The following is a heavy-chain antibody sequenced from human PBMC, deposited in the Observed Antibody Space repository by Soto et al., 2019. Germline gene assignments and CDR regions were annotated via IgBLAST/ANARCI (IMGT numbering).Heavy chain of an antibody. CDR1: GYTLTELS. CDR3: ATDSLSRHIGAPGTLCFDI. Sequence: GASVKVSCKVSGYTLTELSMHWVRQAPGKGLEWMGGFDPEDGETIYAQKFQGRVTMTEDTSTDTAYMELSSLRSEDTAVYYCATDSLSRHIGAPGTLCFDIWRQGTMVTVSS. D-gene: IGHD1-7*01. V-gene: IGHV1-24*01. CDR2: FDPEDGET. J-gene: IGHJ3*02.